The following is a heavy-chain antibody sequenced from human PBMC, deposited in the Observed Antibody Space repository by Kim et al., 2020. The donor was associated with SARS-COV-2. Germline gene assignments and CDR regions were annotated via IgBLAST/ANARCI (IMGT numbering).Heavy chain of an antibody. Sequence: KLQGRVTMTTDTSTSTAYMELRSLRSDDTAVYYCARGPVESYFLFNAFDIWGQGTMVTVSS. CDR3: ARGPVESYFLFNAFDI. V-gene: IGHV1-18*01. J-gene: IGHJ3*02. D-gene: IGHD1-26*01.